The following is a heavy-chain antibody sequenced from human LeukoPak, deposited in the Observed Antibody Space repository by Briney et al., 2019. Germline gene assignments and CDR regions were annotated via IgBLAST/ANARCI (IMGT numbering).Heavy chain of an antibody. J-gene: IGHJ6*02. CDR1: GFTFDDYA. CDR3: AKDRSGSDYYYGMDV. CDR2: ISWNSGSI. D-gene: IGHD1-26*01. Sequence: GGSLGLSCAASGFTFDDYAMHWVRQAPGKGLEWVSGISWNSGSIGYADSVKGRFTISRDNAKNSLYLQMNSLRAEDTALYYCAKDRSGSDYYYGMDVWGQGTTVTVSS. V-gene: IGHV3-9*01.